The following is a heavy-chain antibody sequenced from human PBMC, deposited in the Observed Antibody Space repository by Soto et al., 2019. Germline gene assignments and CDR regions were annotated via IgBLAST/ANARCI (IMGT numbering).Heavy chain of an antibody. CDR2: ISHSGTV. CDR1: GGPISSGYF. V-gene: IGHV4-4*02. D-gene: IGHD6-19*01. J-gene: IGHJ4*02. CDR3: ARSFGWYAIDY. Sequence: QVLLQESGPGLVQPSGTLSLSCAVSGGPISSGYFWGWVRQPPGKGLEWLGDISHSGTVNYNPSLKSRVNISMDKSKSQFSLKLNSVTAADTAVYYCARSFGWYAIDYWGQGILVIVSS.